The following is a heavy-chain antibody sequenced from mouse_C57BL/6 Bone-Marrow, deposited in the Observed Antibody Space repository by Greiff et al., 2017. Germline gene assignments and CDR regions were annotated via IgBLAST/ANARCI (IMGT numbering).Heavy chain of an antibody. V-gene: IGHV1-55*01. J-gene: IGHJ3*01. CDR1: GYTFTSYW. CDR2: IYPGSGST. Sequence: QVQLQQPGAELVKPGASVKMSCKASGYTFTSYWITWVKQRPGQGLEWIGDIYPGSGSTNYNEKFKSKATLTVDTSSSTAYMQLSSLTSEDSAVYYCASYYYGRSPAWFAYWGQGTLVTVSA. CDR3: ASYYYGRSPAWFAY. D-gene: IGHD1-1*01.